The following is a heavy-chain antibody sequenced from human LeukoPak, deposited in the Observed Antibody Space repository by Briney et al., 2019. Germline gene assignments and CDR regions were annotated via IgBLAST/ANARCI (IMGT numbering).Heavy chain of an antibody. V-gene: IGHV3-66*01. D-gene: IGHD4-23*01. Sequence: GGSLRLSCAASGFTVSSNYMSWVRQAPGKGLEWVSVIYSGGSTYYSDSVKGRFTIPRDNSKHPLYLQMNSLRAEDTAVYYCASRAGGAAKLPYYYYGMDVWGQGTTVTVSS. J-gene: IGHJ6*02. CDR1: GFTVSSNY. CDR3: ASRAGGAAKLPYYYYGMDV. CDR2: IYSGGST.